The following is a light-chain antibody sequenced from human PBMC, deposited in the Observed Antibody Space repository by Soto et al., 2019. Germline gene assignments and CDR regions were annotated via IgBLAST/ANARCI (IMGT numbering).Light chain of an antibody. V-gene: IGLV2-14*03. CDR3: GSYTGSSNLV. CDR2: DVS. CDR1: SSDIDNYKY. Sequence: QSVLTQPASVSGSPGQSITISCTGTSSDIDNYKYVSWYQQHPGKAPKVMIYDVSNRPSGVSNRFSGSKSDNTASLTISGLQAEDEADYYCGSYTGSSNLVFGTGTKVTV. J-gene: IGLJ1*01.